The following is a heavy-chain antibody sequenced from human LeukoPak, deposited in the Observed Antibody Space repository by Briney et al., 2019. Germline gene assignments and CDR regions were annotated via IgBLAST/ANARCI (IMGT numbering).Heavy chain of an antibody. D-gene: IGHD6-19*01. CDR2: IYNNGRT. J-gene: IGHJ2*01. CDR1: GGSMSSYY. CDR3: ARDPGSSGYWYFDL. V-gene: IGHV4-59*01. Sequence: PSETLSLTCTVPGGSMSSYYWSWIRQPPGKGLEWIGYIYNNGRTNYNPSPKSRVTISVDTSRNQFSLRLTSVTAADTAVYYCARDPGSSGYWYFDLWGRGTLVTVSS.